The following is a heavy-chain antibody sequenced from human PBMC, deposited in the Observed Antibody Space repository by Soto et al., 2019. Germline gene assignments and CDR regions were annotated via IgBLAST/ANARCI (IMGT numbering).Heavy chain of an antibody. J-gene: IGHJ5*02. Sequence: GGSLRLSCAASGFTFSSYAMSWVRQAPGKGLEWVSAISGSGGSTYYADSVKGRFTISRDNSKNTLYLQMNSLRAEDTAVYYCAKVPAELVPAATDWFDPWGQGTLVTVSS. CDR1: GFTFSSYA. CDR3: AKVPAELVPAATDWFDP. V-gene: IGHV3-23*01. D-gene: IGHD2-2*01. CDR2: ISGSGGST.